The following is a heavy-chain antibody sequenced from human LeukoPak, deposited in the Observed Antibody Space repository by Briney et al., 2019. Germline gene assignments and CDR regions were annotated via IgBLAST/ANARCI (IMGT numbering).Heavy chain of an antibody. V-gene: IGHV3-48*01. J-gene: IGHJ4*02. CDR1: RFTFNNYW. CDR3: AKESQQWLVPSFDY. CDR2: ITNSGNSK. Sequence: PGGSLRLSCAASRFTFNNYWMSWVRQAPGKGLEWISYITNSGNSKSYADSVKGRFTISRDNTKNSLYLQMNSLRAEDTAVYYCAKESQQWLVPSFDYWGQGTLVTVSS. D-gene: IGHD6-19*01.